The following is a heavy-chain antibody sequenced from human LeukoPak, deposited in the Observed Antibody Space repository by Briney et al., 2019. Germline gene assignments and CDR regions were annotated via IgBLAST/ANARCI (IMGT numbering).Heavy chain of an antibody. Sequence: GWSLRLSCAASGFTFSSYEMNWVRQAPGKGLEWVSYISSSGGTICYADSVKGRFTISRDNAKNSLYLQMNSLRAEDTAVYYCARDYFGSGSCDYWGQGTLVTVSS. J-gene: IGHJ4*02. D-gene: IGHD3-10*01. CDR1: GFTFSSYE. V-gene: IGHV3-48*03. CDR2: ISSSGGTI. CDR3: ARDYFGSGSCDY.